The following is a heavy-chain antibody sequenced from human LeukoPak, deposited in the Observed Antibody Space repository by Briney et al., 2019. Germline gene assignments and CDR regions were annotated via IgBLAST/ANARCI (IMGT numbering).Heavy chain of an antibody. CDR3: AKSGSSRFDP. V-gene: IGHV3-23*01. D-gene: IGHD3-10*01. CDR1: GFTFSSSA. J-gene: IGHJ5*02. Sequence: PGGSLRLSCTASGFTFSSSAMSWVRQAPGKGLEWVSDISGSSDNTHYADSVKGRFTISRDKSKNTLYLQMNTLRADDTAVYYCAKSGSSRFDPWGQGTLVTVSS. CDR2: ISGSSDNT.